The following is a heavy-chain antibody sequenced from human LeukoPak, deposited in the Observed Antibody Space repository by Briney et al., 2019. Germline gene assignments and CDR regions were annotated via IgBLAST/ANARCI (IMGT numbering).Heavy chain of an antibody. CDR2: IILIFGTA. D-gene: IGHD3-10*01. CDR1: GGTFSSYA. V-gene: IGHV1-69*05. CDR3: AQGGRGDYYYYMDV. J-gene: IGHJ6*03. Sequence: GASVKVSCKASGGTFSSYAISWVRQAPGQGLEWMGGIILIFGTANYAQKFQGRVTITTDESTSTAYMELSSLRSEDTAVYYCAQGGRGDYYYYMDVWGKGTTVTVSS.